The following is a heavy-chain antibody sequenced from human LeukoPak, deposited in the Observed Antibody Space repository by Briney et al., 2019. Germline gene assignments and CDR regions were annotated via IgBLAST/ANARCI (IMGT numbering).Heavy chain of an antibody. Sequence: PGGSLRLSCAASGFTFSSYAMHWVRQAPGKGLEWVAVISYDGSNKYYADSVKGRFTISRDNSKNTLYLQMNSLRAEDTAVYYCAKDQTHYCDSSGHYSRYGMDVWGQGTTVTVSS. J-gene: IGHJ6*02. CDR2: ISYDGSNK. D-gene: IGHD3-22*01. CDR1: GFTFSSYA. CDR3: AKDQTHYCDSSGHYSRYGMDV. V-gene: IGHV3-30-3*01.